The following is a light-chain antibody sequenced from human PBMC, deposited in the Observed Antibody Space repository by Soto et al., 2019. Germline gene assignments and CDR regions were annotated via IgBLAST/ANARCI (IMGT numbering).Light chain of an antibody. CDR2: DAS. V-gene: IGKV3D-20*02. CDR1: QSVSSNY. Sequence: ALTQSPCTLSSSPGERATLSCRASQSVSSNYLAWYQQKPGQAPRLLIYDASNRATDIPARFSGSGSGTDFTLTISSLEPEDFAVYYCQQRSNWPWTFGQGTKVDIK. J-gene: IGKJ1*01. CDR3: QQRSNWPWT.